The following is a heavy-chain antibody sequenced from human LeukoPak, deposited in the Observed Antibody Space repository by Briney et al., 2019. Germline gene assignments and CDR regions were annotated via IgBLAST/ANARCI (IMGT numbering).Heavy chain of an antibody. CDR3: ATGVVTGTSR. V-gene: IGHV3-15*01. Sequence: PGGSLRLSCAVSRITFRNAWMSWVRQAPGKGLEWVARNRSKTEGETKEYAASVKGRFTISRDDSRSRLYLQMNSLKTEDTAVYYCATGVVTGTSRWGQGTLVTVSS. CDR1: RITFRNAW. CDR2: NRSKTEGETK. J-gene: IGHJ4*02. D-gene: IGHD1-1*01.